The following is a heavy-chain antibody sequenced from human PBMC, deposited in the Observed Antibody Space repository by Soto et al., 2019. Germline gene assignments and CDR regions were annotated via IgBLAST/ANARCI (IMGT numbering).Heavy chain of an antibody. D-gene: IGHD6-19*01. CDR1: GFTFDDYA. Sequence: PGGSLRLSCAASGFTFDDYAMHWVRQAPGKGLEWVSGISWNSGSIGYADSVKGRFTISRDNAKNSLYLQMNSLRAEDTALYYCAKDTRTSGWYSRYYYYYMDVWGKGTTVTVSS. CDR2: ISWNSGSI. J-gene: IGHJ6*03. V-gene: IGHV3-9*01. CDR3: AKDTRTSGWYSRYYYYYMDV.